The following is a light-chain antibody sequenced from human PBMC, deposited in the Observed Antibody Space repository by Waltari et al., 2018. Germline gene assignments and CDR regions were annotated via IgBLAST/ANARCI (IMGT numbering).Light chain of an antibody. CDR3: CSYAGTITPYV. CDR1: SSDVGSYNL. V-gene: IGLV2-23*01. J-gene: IGLJ1*01. Sequence: QSALTQPASVSGSPGQSVTISCTGTSSDVGSYNLVSWYQHHPGKAPKLMIYEANKRPSGVANRFSGSKSGITASLTSSGLQAEDEADYYCCSYAGTITPYVFGSGTKVTVL. CDR2: EAN.